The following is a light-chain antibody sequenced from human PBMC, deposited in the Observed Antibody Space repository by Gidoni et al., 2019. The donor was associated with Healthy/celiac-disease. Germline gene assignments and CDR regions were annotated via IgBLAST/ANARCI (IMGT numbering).Light chain of an antibody. CDR3: QAWDSSTYVV. J-gene: IGLJ2*01. V-gene: IGLV3-1*01. CDR1: KLGEKY. Sequence: SYVLTQPPSVSVSPGQTASITCSGDKLGEKYACWYQQKPGQSPVLVIYQDSKRPSGIPERFSGSNSGNTATLTISGTQAMDEADYYCQAWDSSTYVVFGGGTKLTVL. CDR2: QDS.